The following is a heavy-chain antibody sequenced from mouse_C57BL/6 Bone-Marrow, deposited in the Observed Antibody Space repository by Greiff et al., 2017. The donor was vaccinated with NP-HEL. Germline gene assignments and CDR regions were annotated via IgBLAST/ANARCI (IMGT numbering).Heavy chain of an antibody. CDR2: IYPGDGDT. Sequence: VQLKESGAELVKPGASVKISCKASGYAFSSYWMNWVKQRPGKGLEWIGQIYPGDGDTNYNGKFKGKATLTADKSSSTAYMQLSSLTSEDSAVYFCARRTYDYDEGYYFDYWGQGTTLTVSS. CDR1: GYAFSSYW. D-gene: IGHD2-4*01. J-gene: IGHJ2*01. CDR3: ARRTYDYDEGYYFDY. V-gene: IGHV1-80*01.